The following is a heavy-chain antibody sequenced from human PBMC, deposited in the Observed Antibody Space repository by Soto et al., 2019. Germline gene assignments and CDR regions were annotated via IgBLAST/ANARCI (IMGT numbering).Heavy chain of an antibody. J-gene: IGHJ4*02. CDR2: IYSGGYT. V-gene: IGHV3-53*01. CDR1: GFTVSNNY. CDR3: ASQPGGGGY. Sequence: EVQLVESGGGLIQPGGSLRLSCAVSGFTVSNNYMSWVRQAPGKGLEGVSVIYSGGYTAYGDSVKGRFTISRDNSKNNIYHKRNRLRANDRGVYNGASQPGGGGYWGQGTLVTVSS. D-gene: IGHD3-10*01.